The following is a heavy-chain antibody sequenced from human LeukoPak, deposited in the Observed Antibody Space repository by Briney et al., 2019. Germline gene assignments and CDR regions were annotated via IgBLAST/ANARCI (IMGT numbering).Heavy chain of an antibody. J-gene: IGHJ4*02. D-gene: IGHD3-3*01. CDR2: ISHTGSTM. V-gene: IGHV3-48*04. CDR3: ARDPLLRFLEWPDAGPFGY. Sequence: PGGSLRLSCAASGFSFSSYSMNWVRQPPGKGLEWVSYISHTGSTMSYAASVKGRFTISRDNARNSLYLQMNSLRAEDTAVYYCARDPLLRFLEWPDAGPFGYWGQGTLVTVSS. CDR1: GFSFSSYS.